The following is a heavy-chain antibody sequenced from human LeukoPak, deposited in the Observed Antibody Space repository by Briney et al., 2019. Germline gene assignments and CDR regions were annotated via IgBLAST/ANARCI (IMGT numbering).Heavy chain of an antibody. Sequence: PSQTLSLTCTVSGGSISSGSYYWSWIRQPAGKGLEWIVRIYTSGSTNYNPSLKRRVTISVGTSTNQFSLKLSSVTAADTAVYYCASGSYYFDYWGQGTLVTVSS. J-gene: IGHJ4*02. CDR2: IYTSGST. V-gene: IGHV4-61*02. CDR3: ASGSYYFDY. D-gene: IGHD2-2*03. CDR1: GGSISSGSYY.